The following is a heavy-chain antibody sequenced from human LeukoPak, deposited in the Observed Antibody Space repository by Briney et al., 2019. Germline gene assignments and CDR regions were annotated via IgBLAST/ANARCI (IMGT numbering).Heavy chain of an antibody. CDR2: IYSGGST. D-gene: IGHD4-23*01. Sequence: GGSLRLSCAASGFTVSSNYMNWVRQAPGKGLEWVSVIYSGGSTYYADSVKGRFTIPRDNAKKSLYVQMNSLRAEDTAVYYCARGQDTVVTSRDAFDIWGQGTMVTVSS. J-gene: IGHJ3*02. CDR1: GFTVSSNY. V-gene: IGHV3-53*01. CDR3: ARGQDTVVTSRDAFDI.